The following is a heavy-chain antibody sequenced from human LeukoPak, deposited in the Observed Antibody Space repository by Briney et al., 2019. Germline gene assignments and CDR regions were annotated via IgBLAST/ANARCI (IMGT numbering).Heavy chain of an antibody. D-gene: IGHD4-17*01. V-gene: IGHV3-21*01. J-gene: IGHJ6*03. CDR2: ISSSSSYI. CDR1: GFNFSSYS. CDR3: ARAVTVTKRSYFFYMAV. Sequence: PGGSLRLSCAASGFNFSSYSMNWVRQAPGRGLEWVSSISSSSSYIYYADSVKGRFTISRDNAKNSLYLQMNSLRAEDTAVYYCARAVTVTKRSYFFYMAVWGKGTTVIVSS.